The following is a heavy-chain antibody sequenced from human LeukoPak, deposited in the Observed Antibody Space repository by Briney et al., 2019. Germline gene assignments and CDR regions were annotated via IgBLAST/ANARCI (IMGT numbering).Heavy chain of an antibody. CDR2: IYYSGST. J-gene: IGHJ4*02. D-gene: IGHD3-16*01. Sequence: SETLSLTCTVSGGSISSYYWSWIRQPPGKGLEWIGYIYYSGSTNYKPSVKSRVTISVDTSKNQFSLKLSSVTAADTAVYYCARDASIGPFDYWGQGTLVTVSS. V-gene: IGHV4-59*01. CDR3: ARDASIGPFDY. CDR1: GGSISSYY.